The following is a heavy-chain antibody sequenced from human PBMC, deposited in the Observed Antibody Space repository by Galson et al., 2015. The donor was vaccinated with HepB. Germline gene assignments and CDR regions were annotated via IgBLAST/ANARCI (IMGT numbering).Heavy chain of an antibody. D-gene: IGHD6-19*01. J-gene: IGHJ4*02. V-gene: IGHV3-23*01. CDR3: AKDQMGIAVAEFTFDY. CDR1: GFTFSSYA. CDR2: ISGSGGST. Sequence: SLRLSCAASGFTFSSYAMSWVRQAPGKGLEWVSAISGSGGSTHYADSVKGRFTISRDNSKNTLYLQMNSLRAEDTAVYYCAKDQMGIAVAEFTFDYWGQGTLVTVSS.